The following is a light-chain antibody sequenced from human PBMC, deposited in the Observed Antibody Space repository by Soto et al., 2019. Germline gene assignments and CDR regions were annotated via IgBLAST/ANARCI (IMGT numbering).Light chain of an antibody. J-gene: IGKJ3*01. CDR3: QYGFT. CDR1: QSVLYSSNNKNY. V-gene: IGKV4-1*01. Sequence: DIVMTQSPDSLAVSLGERATINCKSSQSVLYSSNNKNYLAWSQQKPGQPPKLLIYWASTRESGVPDRFSGSVSGTDFTLTISSLQAEDVAVYYCQYGFTFGPGTKVDIK. CDR2: WAS.